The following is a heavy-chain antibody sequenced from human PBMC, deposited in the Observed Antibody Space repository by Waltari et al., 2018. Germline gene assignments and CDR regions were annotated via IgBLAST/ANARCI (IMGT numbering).Heavy chain of an antibody. CDR3: ARVTIFGVVINYYDY. V-gene: IGHV1-2*02. D-gene: IGHD3-3*01. Sequence: QVQLVQSGAEVKKPGASVKVSCKASGYTFTGYYMHWVRPAPGQGLEWMGWINPNSGGTNYAQKFQGRVTMTRDTSISTAYMELSRLRSDDTAVYYCARVTIFGVVINYYDYWGQGTLVTVSS. CDR1: GYTFTGYY. CDR2: INPNSGGT. J-gene: IGHJ4*02.